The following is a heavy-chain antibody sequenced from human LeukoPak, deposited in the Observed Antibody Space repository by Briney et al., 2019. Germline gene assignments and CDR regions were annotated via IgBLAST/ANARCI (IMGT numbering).Heavy chain of an antibody. CDR3: ARGPGSSGGAYVGDY. J-gene: IGHJ4*01. D-gene: IGHD3-22*01. CDR1: GFTFSYHW. Sequence: GGSLRLSCGASGFTFSYHWMHWVRQVPGKGLVWVSRIDGGGSSTSYADSVKGRFSISRDNAKSTLYLQMSSLRAEDTAVYYCARGPGSSGGAYVGDYWGPGTLVTVSS. V-gene: IGHV3-74*01. CDR2: IDGGGSST.